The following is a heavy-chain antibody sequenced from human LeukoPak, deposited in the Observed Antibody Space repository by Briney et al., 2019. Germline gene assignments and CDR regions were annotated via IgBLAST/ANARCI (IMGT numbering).Heavy chain of an antibody. CDR2: ISGSGGST. V-gene: IGHV3-23*01. D-gene: IGHD3-22*01. CDR1: GFTFSSYA. Sequence: PGGSLRLSCAPSGFTFSSYAMSWVRQAPGKGLEWVSAISGSGGSTYYADPVEGRFTISRDNAKNTLYLQMNSLRAEDTAVYYCAKSSGYYSHNPFDLWGQGTVVTVSS. J-gene: IGHJ3*01. CDR3: AKSSGYYSHNPFDL.